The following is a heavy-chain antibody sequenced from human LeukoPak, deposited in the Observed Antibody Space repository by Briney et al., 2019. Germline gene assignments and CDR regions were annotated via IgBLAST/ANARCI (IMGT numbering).Heavy chain of an antibody. J-gene: IGHJ4*02. D-gene: IGHD3-22*01. CDR3: ARDRSFDDSSGYYY. CDR2: ISYDGRNE. CDR1: GITFSGYW. Sequence: GGSLRLSCAASGITFSGYWMSWVRQAPGKGLEWVAVISYDGRNEYYADSVKGRFTISRDNAKNSLYLQMNSLRAEDTAVYYCARDRSFDDSSGYYYWGQGTLVTVSS. V-gene: IGHV3-30*03.